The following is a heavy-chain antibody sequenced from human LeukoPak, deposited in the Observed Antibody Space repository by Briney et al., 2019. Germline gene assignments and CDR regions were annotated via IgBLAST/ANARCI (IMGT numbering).Heavy chain of an antibody. V-gene: IGHV4-39*01. CDR2: IYYSGST. CDR1: GGSISSSSYY. CDR3: ARLSVEMAAPDWFDP. D-gene: IGHD5-24*01. Sequence: SEALSLTCTVSGGSISSSSYYWGWIRQPPGKGLEWIGSIYYSGSTYYNPSLKSRVTISVDTSKNQFSLKLSSVTAADTAAYYCARLSVEMAAPDWFDPWGQGTLVTVSS. J-gene: IGHJ5*02.